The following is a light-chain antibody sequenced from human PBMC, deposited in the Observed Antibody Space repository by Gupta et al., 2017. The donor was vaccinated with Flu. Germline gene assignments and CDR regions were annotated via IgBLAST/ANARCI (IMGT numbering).Light chain of an antibody. J-gene: IGKJ3*01. Sequence: EIVLTQSPGTLSLSPGERATLSCRASQSVSSNYLAWYQQKPGQAPRLLIYTASSRATGIPDRISGSGSGTDFTLTISRLEPEDFAVYYCQQDGSSPGTFGHGTKVDI. V-gene: IGKV3-20*01. CDR2: TAS. CDR3: QQDGSSPGT. CDR1: QSVSSNY.